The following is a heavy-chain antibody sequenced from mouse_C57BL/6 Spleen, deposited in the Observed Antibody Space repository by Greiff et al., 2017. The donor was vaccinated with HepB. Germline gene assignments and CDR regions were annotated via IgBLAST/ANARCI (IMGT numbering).Heavy chain of an antibody. D-gene: IGHD1-1*01. J-gene: IGHJ4*01. CDR1: GYTFTDYY. Sequence: VQLQQSGPVLVKPGASVKMSCKASGYTFTDYYMNWVKQSHGKSLEWIGVINPYNGGTSYNQKFKGKSTLTVDKSSSTAYMELNSLTSEDSAVYYCAREITTVSYYAKDYWGQGTSVTVSS. CDR2: INPYNGGT. V-gene: IGHV1-19*01. CDR3: AREITTVSYYAKDY.